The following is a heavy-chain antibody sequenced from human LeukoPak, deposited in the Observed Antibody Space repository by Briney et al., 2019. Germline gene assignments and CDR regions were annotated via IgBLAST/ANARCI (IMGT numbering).Heavy chain of an antibody. D-gene: IGHD2-15*01. V-gene: IGHV3-23*01. CDR2: IIGSGGST. CDR1: GFAFSSYA. Sequence: GGSLRLSCAASGFAFSSYAMSWVRQAPGKGLEWISAIIGSGGSTYYADCVRGRFTISRDNSENTLYLQMYTLRAEDTALYYCAKAINFYCTGGTCYVDYWGQGTLVTVSS. CDR3: AKAINFYCTGGTCYVDY. J-gene: IGHJ4*02.